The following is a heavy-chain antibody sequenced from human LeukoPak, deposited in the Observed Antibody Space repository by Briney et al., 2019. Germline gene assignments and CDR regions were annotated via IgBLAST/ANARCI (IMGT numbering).Heavy chain of an antibody. Sequence: GGSLRLSCAASGFTFSSYEMNWVRQAPGKGLEWVSYISSSGSTIYYADSVKGRFTISKDNAKNSLYLQMNSLRAEDTAVYYCAREKLFSGWWGDPLDYWGQGTPVTVSS. CDR3: AREKLFSGWWGDPLDY. D-gene: IGHD6-19*01. V-gene: IGHV3-48*03. CDR1: GFTFSSYE. J-gene: IGHJ4*02. CDR2: ISSSGSTI.